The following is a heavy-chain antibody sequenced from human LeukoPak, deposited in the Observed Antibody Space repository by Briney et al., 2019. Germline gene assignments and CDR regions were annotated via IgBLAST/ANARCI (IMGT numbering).Heavy chain of an antibody. CDR2: IHYSGST. CDR1: GGSISSYY. J-gene: IGHJ6*03. CDR3: ARDRGEHLGYCSSTSCRWYYMDV. D-gene: IGHD2-2*01. Sequence: SETLSLTCTVSGGSISSYYWSWIRQPPGKGLEWIGYIHYSGSTNYNPSLKSRVTISVDTSKNQFSLKLSSVTAADTAVYYCARDRGEHLGYCSSTSCRWYYMDVWGKGTTVTVSS. V-gene: IGHV4-59*01.